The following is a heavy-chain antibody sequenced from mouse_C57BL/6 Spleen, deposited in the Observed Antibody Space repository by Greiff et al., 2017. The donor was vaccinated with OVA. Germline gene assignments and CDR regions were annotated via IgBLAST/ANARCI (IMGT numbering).Heavy chain of an antibody. V-gene: IGHV1-50*01. CDR3: AREGRNWDY. J-gene: IGHJ2*01. D-gene: IGHD4-1*01. CDR1: GYTFTSYW. CDR2: IDPSDSYT. Sequence: QVQLQQPGAELVKPGASVKLSCKASGYTFTSYWMQWVKQRPGQGLEWIGEIDPSDSYTNYNQKFKGKATLTVDTSSSTAYMQLSSLTAEDSGVYYGAREGRNWDYWGQGTTLTVSS.